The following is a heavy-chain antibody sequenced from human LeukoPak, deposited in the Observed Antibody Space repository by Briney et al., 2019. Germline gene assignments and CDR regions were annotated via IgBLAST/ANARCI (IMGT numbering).Heavy chain of an antibody. CDR3: ARAAGYDFWSGYSPFDY. CDR2: INHSGST. V-gene: IGHV4-34*01. D-gene: IGHD3-3*01. J-gene: IGHJ4*02. CDR1: GGSFSGYY. Sequence: SETLSLTCAVYGGSFSGYYWSWIRQPPGKGLEWIGEINHSGSTNYNPSLKSRVTISVDTSKNQFSLKLSSVTAADTAVYYCARAAGYDFWSGYSPFDYWGQGTLVTVSS.